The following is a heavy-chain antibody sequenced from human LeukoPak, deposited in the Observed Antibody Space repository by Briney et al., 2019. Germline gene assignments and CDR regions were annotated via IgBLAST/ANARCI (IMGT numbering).Heavy chain of an antibody. CDR3: ARDRIVGATFDY. Sequence: GGSLRLSCAASGFTFNSYSMNWVRQAPGKGLEWVSSISSSSSYIYFADSVKGRFTISRDNAKNSLSLQMNSLRAEDTAVYYCARDRIVGATFDYWGQGTLVTVSS. CDR2: ISSSSSYI. CDR1: GFTFNSYS. J-gene: IGHJ4*02. D-gene: IGHD1-26*01. V-gene: IGHV3-21*01.